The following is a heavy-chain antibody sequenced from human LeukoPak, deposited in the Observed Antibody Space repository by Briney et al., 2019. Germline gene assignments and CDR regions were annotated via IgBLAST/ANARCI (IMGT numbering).Heavy chain of an antibody. CDR1: GFTFSTYA. CDR3: AKDGGFIVVVPEATFDP. Sequence: GGSLRLSCAASGFTFSTYAMSWVRQAPGKGLEWVSAISGSGGSTYYADSVKGRFTISRDNSKNTLYLHMNSLRAEDTAVYYCAKDGGFIVVVPEATFDPWGRGTLITVSS. V-gene: IGHV3-23*01. CDR2: ISGSGGST. D-gene: IGHD2-2*01. J-gene: IGHJ5*02.